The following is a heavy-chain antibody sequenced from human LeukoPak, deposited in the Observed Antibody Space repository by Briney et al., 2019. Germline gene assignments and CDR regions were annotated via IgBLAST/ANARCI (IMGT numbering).Heavy chain of an antibody. J-gene: IGHJ4*02. CDR1: GSNSKNSW. Sequence: GGSLNLSFAAPGSNSKNSWWHWFRQAPGKGLEWVSRIINDGSSTTYADSVKGRFTISRGNAKDTLYLQMNSLRVEDTAVYYCARDQDHWGQGTLVAVSS. CDR3: ARDQDH. V-gene: IGHV3-74*01. CDR2: IINDGSST.